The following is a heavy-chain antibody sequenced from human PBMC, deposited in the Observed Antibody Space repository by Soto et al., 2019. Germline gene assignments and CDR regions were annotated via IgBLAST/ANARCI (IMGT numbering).Heavy chain of an antibody. CDR1: GGSISSYY. D-gene: IGHD3-10*01. Sequence: QVQLQESGPGLVKPSETLSLTCTVSGGSISSYYWSWIRQPPGKGLEWIGYIYYSGSTNYNPSLKRRVTISVDTSKHQFSLKLSSVTAADTAVYYCARDRITMVRGVIEYGMDVWGQGTTVTVSS. V-gene: IGHV4-59*01. CDR2: IYYSGST. CDR3: ARDRITMVRGVIEYGMDV. J-gene: IGHJ6*02.